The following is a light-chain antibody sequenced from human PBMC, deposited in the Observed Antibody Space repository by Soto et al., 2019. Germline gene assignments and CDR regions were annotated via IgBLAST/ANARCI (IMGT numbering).Light chain of an antibody. CDR2: EVT. CDR1: SSDGGNLNY. V-gene: IGLV2-8*01. CDR3: SSYAGSNG. J-gene: IGLJ2*01. Sequence: QSALTQPPSASGSPGQSVTISCTGSSSDGGNLNYVSWYQQHPGKAPKLIIYEVTKRPSGVPDRFSGSKSGNTASLTVSGLQAEDEADYYCSSYAGSNGIGGGTKLTVL.